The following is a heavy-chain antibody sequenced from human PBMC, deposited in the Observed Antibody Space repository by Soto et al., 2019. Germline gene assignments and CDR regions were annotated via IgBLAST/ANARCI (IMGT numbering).Heavy chain of an antibody. Sequence: QVQLQQWGAGLLKPSETLSLTCAVYGGSFSGYYWSWFRQPPGKGLEWIGEINHSGSTNYNPSLKLRVTISVDTSKHQFSLKLSSVTAADTAVYYCAGELLRSRIRVDVMDVWGQGTTVTVSS. CDR3: AGELLRSRIRVDVMDV. D-gene: IGHD1-26*01. J-gene: IGHJ6*02. CDR1: GGSFSGYY. CDR2: INHSGST. V-gene: IGHV4-34*01.